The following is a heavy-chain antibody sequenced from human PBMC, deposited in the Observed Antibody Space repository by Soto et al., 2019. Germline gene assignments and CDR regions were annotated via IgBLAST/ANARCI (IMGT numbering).Heavy chain of an antibody. J-gene: IGHJ4*02. D-gene: IGHD3-16*01. Sequence: PGGSLRLSCVASDSRFIFGKSSMTWVRQAPGKGLEWISYITRSGDITYYADSVKGRFTISRDNAKKSLFLQMNSLRAEDTAVYFCARDWWGSNWYYFDYWGQGVQVTVSS. CDR1: DSRFIFGKSS. V-gene: IGHV3-48*01. CDR2: ITRSGDIT. CDR3: ARDWWGSNWYYFDY.